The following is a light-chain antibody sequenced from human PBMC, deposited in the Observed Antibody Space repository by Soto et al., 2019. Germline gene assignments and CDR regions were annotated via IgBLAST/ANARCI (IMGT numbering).Light chain of an antibody. CDR1: SSNIGYYNL. Sequence: QSALTQPASVSGSPGQSITISCTGTSSNIGYYNLVSWYQQYPGKAPKLLIYEDNRRPSGISYRFACSKSGNTASLTISGLQAEDEADYFCCSYAGRTTYVFGTGTKVTVL. V-gene: IGLV2-23*01. CDR2: EDN. J-gene: IGLJ1*01. CDR3: CSYAGRTTYV.